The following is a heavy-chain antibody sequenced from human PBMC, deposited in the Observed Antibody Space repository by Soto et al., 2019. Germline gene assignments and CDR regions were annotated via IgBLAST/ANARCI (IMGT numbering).Heavy chain of an antibody. CDR2: INAGNGNT. J-gene: IGHJ6*02. D-gene: IGHD3-3*01. Sequence: QVQLVQSGAEVKKPGASVKVSCKASGYTFTSYAMHWVRQAPGQRLEWMGWINAGNGNTKYSQKFQGRVTITRDTSASTAYMELSSLRSEDTAVYYCARAIYDFWSGPFGMDAWGQGTTVTVSS. CDR3: ARAIYDFWSGPFGMDA. CDR1: GYTFTSYA. V-gene: IGHV1-3*01.